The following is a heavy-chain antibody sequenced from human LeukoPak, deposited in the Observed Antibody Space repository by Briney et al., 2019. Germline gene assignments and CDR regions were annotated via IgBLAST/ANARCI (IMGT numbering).Heavy chain of an antibody. J-gene: IGHJ4*02. CDR3: ARYIVGATHFDY. V-gene: IGHV4-39*07. D-gene: IGHD1-26*01. CDR1: GASISSSSYY. CDR2: IYYGGST. Sequence: SETLSLTCTVSGASISSSSYYWGWIRQPPGKGLEWIGSIYYGGSTYYNPSLKSRVTISVDTSKNQFSLKLSSVTAADTAVYYCARYIVGATHFDYWGQGTLVTVSS.